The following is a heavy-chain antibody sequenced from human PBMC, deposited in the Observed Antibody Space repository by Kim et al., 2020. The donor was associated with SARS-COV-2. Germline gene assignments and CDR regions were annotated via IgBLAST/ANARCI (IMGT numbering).Heavy chain of an antibody. Sequence: GGSLRLSCAASGFTFSTFWFYWVRQVPGKGLFWISSINSDGSRTNYADFLKCRFTISRDNAYNTQYLQMNSLKAEDTAVYYCATSPILDRDWGQGTPVTVSS. CDR1: GFTFSTFW. CDR2: INSDGSRT. V-gene: IGHV3-74*01. CDR3: ATSPILDRD. J-gene: IGHJ4*02.